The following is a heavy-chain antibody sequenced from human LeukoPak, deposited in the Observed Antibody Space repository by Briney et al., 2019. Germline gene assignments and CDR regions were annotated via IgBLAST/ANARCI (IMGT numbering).Heavy chain of an antibody. D-gene: IGHD3-22*01. Sequence: PGGSLRLSCAASGFTFSSYAMSWVRQAPGKGLEWVSAISGSGGSTYYADSVKGRFTISRDNAKNSLYLQMNSLRAEDTAVYYCARDLGSSGYYRPEDLSPGLGFWGQGTMVTVSS. CDR3: ARDLGSSGYYRPEDLSPGLGF. CDR1: GFTFSSYA. V-gene: IGHV3-23*01. J-gene: IGHJ3*01. CDR2: ISGSGGST.